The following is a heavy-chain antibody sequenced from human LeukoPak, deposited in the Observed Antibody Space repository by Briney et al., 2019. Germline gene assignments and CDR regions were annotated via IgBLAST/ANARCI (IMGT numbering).Heavy chain of an antibody. J-gene: IGHJ5*02. CDR1: GGTFSSYA. CDR3: ATTHWTGQQLVLVRRFFWFDP. Sequence: SVKVSCKASGGTFSSYAISWVRQAPGQGLEWMGGIIPIFGTANYAQKFQGRVTITTDEPTSTAYMELSSLRSEDTAVYYCATTHWTGQQLVLVRRFFWFDPWGQGTLVTVSS. CDR2: IIPIFGTA. D-gene: IGHD6-13*01. V-gene: IGHV1-69*05.